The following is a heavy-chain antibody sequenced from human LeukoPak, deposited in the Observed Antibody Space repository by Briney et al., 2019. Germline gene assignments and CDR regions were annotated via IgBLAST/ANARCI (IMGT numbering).Heavy chain of an antibody. CDR3: ARDRFYYYGSGRHLDY. Sequence: GGSLRLSCAASGFTFSSYELNWVRQAPGKGLEWVSYISSSGSTIYYADSVKGRFTISRDNAKNSLYLQMNSLRAEDTAVCYCARDRFYYYGSGRHLDYWGQGTLVTVSS. CDR2: ISSSGSTI. J-gene: IGHJ4*02. V-gene: IGHV3-48*03. D-gene: IGHD3-10*01. CDR1: GFTFSSYE.